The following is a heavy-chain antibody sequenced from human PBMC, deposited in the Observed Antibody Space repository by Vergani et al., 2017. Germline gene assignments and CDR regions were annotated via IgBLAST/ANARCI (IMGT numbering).Heavy chain of an antibody. CDR1: GFPFSDYS. J-gene: IGHJ4*02. Sequence: QLHLVASGGGLVKPGGSLRLSCAASGFPFSDYSMTWIRQAPGKGLEWVSYIISRRSYTAYADSVKGRFTISRDNAKNSLYLQMNSLRAEDTAVYYCARVWGYSSGSFDYWGQGTLVTVSS. V-gene: IGHV3-11*06. CDR3: ARVWGYSSGSFDY. D-gene: IGHD6-19*01. CDR2: IISRRSYT.